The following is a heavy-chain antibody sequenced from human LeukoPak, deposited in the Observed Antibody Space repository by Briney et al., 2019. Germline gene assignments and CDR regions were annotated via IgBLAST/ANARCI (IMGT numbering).Heavy chain of an antibody. Sequence: GGSLRLSCAASGFTLSDYHMNWVRQAPGKGLEWLSSITTISHYIYYAGAVRGRFTISRDNAKNSLYLQMNSLRAEDTAVYYCARVFMVRGVIYGMDVWGQGTTVTVSS. J-gene: IGHJ6*02. D-gene: IGHD3-10*01. V-gene: IGHV3-21*01. CDR2: ITTISHYI. CDR1: GFTLSDYH. CDR3: ARVFMVRGVIYGMDV.